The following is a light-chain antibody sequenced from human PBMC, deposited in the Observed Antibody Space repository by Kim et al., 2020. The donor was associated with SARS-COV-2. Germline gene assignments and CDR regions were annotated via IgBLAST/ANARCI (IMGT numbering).Light chain of an antibody. CDR2: EVT. CDR3: SSYTSSSTWV. V-gene: IGLV2-18*02. J-gene: IGLJ3*02. CDR1: SSDIGNYNR. Sequence: GQSVTISCTGTSSDIGNYNRVSWYQQPPGTAPKLMISEVTNRPSGVPDRFSGSKSGNTASLTISGLQAEDEADYYCSSYTSSSTWVFGGGTQLTVL.